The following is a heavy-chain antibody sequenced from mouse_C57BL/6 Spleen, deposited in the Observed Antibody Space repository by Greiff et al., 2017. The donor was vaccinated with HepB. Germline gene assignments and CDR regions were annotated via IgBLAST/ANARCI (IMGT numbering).Heavy chain of an antibody. V-gene: IGHV5-4*01. J-gene: IGHJ4*01. D-gene: IGHD2-4*01. CDR1: GFTFSSYA. Sequence: EVQGVESGGGLVKPGGSLKLSCAASGFTFSSYAMSWVRQTPEKRLEWVATISDGGSYTYYPDNVKGRFTISRDNAKNNLYLQMSHLKSEDTAMYYCARGGLRRGDYAMDYWGQGTSVTVSS. CDR2: ISDGGSYT. CDR3: ARGGLRRGDYAMDY.